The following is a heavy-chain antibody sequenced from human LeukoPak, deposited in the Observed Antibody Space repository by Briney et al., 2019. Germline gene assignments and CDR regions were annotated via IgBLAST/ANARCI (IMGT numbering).Heavy chain of an antibody. CDR1: GESISSGTW. D-gene: IGHD6-19*01. V-gene: IGHV4-4*02. J-gene: IGHJ6*02. Sequence: PSETLSLTCAVSGESISSGTWWTWVRPPPGKGLEWIGEINHSGSTNYNPSLKSRVTISVDTSKNQFSLKLSSVTAADTAVYYCARWGPIAVHTRYYYYGMDVWGQGTTVTVSS. CDR3: ARWGPIAVHTRYYYYGMDV. CDR2: INHSGST.